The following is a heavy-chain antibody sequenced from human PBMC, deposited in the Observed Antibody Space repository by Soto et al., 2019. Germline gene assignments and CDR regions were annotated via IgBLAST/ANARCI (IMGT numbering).Heavy chain of an antibody. CDR1: GFTFSNAW. J-gene: IGHJ6*02. Sequence: EVQLVESGGGLVKPGGSLRLSCAASGFTFSNAWMSWVRQAPGKGLEWVGRIKSKTDGGTIDYAAPVKGRFTISRDDSTDTLFLQMNSLRTEDTDVYYCTSQRDRQQLVTFSYYGMDVWGQGTTVTVSS. CDR3: TSQRDRQQLVTFSYYGMDV. CDR2: IKSKTDGGTI. V-gene: IGHV3-15*01. D-gene: IGHD6-13*01.